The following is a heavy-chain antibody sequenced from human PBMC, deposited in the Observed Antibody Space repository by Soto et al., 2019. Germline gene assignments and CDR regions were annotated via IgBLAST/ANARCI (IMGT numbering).Heavy chain of an antibody. CDR1: GYTLTELS. Sequence: QVQLVQSGAEVKKPGASVKVSCKVSGYTLTELSMHWVRQAPGKGLEWMGGFDPEDGETIYAQKFQGRVTMTEDTSTDTAYMELSSLRSDDTAVYYCATTVGAPTVVTPGLVWFDPWGQGTLVTVSS. CDR3: ATTVGAPTVVTPGLVWFDP. CDR2: FDPEDGET. V-gene: IGHV1-24*01. D-gene: IGHD4-17*01. J-gene: IGHJ5*02.